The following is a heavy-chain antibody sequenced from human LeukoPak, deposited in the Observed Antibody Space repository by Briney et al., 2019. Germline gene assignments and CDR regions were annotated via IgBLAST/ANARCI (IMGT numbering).Heavy chain of an antibody. CDR1: GYTFTSYD. CDR2: MNPNSGNT. CDR3: ARGSYRLHIGP. D-gene: IGHD2-15*01. V-gene: IGHV1-8*01. J-gene: IGHJ5*02. Sequence: ASVKVSCKASGYTFTSYDINWVRQATGQGLEWMGWMNPNSGNTGYAQKFQGRVTMTGDTSINTAYMELSSLRSEDTAVYYCARGSYRLHIGPWGQGTLVTVSS.